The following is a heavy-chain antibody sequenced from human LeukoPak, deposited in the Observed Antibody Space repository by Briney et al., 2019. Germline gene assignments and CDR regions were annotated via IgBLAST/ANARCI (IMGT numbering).Heavy chain of an antibody. Sequence: PSETLSLTCTVSGGSISTTNYYWGWIRQPPGRDLEWIGSIYSSGNTYYNPSLESRVTISVDTSKNQLSLKLTSATAADTSLYYCARHSGLRSPFDPWGQGTLVTVSS. CDR3: ARHSGLRSPFDP. J-gene: IGHJ5*02. CDR2: IYSSGNT. V-gene: IGHV4-39*01. CDR1: GGSISTTNYY. D-gene: IGHD3-3*01.